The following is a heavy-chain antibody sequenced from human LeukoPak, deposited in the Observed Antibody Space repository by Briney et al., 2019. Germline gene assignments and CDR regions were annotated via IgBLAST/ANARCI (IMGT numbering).Heavy chain of an antibody. D-gene: IGHD3-3*01. Sequence: SETLSLTCAVYGGSFSGYYWSWIRQPPGKGLEWIGKINHSGSTNYNPSLKSRVTISVDTSKNQFSLKLSSVTAADTAVYYCARGQYDFWSGYLLDYWGQGTLVTVSS. V-gene: IGHV4-34*01. CDR1: GGSFSGYY. J-gene: IGHJ4*02. CDR2: INHSGST. CDR3: ARGQYDFWSGYLLDY.